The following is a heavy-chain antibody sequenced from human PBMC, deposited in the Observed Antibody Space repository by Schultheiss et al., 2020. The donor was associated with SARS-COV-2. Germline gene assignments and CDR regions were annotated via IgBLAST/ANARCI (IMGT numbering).Heavy chain of an antibody. CDR1: GGSISSGGYY. CDR3: ARGALVVPAATLEPETKYYYYGMDV. D-gene: IGHD2-2*01. CDR2: IYYSGST. J-gene: IGHJ6*02. Sequence: SETLSLTCTVSGGSISSGGYYWSWIRQHPGKGLEWIGYIYYSGSTNYNPSLKSRVTISVDTSKNQFSLKLSSVTAADTAVYYCARGALVVPAATLEPETKYYYYGMDVWGQGTTVTVSS. V-gene: IGHV4-61*08.